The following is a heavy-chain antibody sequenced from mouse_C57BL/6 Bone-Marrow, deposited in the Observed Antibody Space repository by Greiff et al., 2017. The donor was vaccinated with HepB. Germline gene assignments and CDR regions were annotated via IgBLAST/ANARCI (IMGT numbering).Heavy chain of an antibody. CDR1: GFNIKDDY. J-gene: IGHJ2*01. Sequence: VQLQQSGAELVRPGASVKLSCTASGFNIKDDYMPWVKQRPEQGLEWLGWIDPENGDIEYASKFQGKSTITADTSSNTAYLQLSSLTSDDTAVYYCTSRDCYLFGYWGQGTTLTVSS. CDR3: TSRDCYLFGY. D-gene: IGHD2-3*01. CDR2: IDPENGDI. V-gene: IGHV14-4*01.